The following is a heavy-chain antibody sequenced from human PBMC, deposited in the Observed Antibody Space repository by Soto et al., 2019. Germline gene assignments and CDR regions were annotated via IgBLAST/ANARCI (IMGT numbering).Heavy chain of an antibody. CDR3: ARDNIAVAGNNWFDP. CDR1: GGTFSSYA. CDR2: IIPIFGTA. D-gene: IGHD6-19*01. Sequence: ASVKVSCKASGGTFSSYAISWVRQAPGQGLEWMGGIIPIFGTANYAQKFQGRVTITADESTSTAYMELSSLRSEDTAVYYCARDNIAVAGNNWFDPWGQGTLVTVSS. J-gene: IGHJ5*02. V-gene: IGHV1-69*13.